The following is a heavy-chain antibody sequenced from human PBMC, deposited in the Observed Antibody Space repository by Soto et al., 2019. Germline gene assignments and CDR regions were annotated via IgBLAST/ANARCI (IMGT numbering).Heavy chain of an antibody. CDR2: MDPNSGNT. D-gene: IGHD6-19*01. Sequence: QVQLVQSGAEVKKPGASVKVSCKASGYTFTNYDINWVRQAPGQGPEWMGWMDPNSGNTDYAQKFQGRVTITRNTSISTAYLELSSLSSEDTAVYYCARGRGWRDYWGQGTLVTVSS. CDR1: GYTFTNYD. V-gene: IGHV1-8*01. CDR3: ARGRGWRDY. J-gene: IGHJ4*02.